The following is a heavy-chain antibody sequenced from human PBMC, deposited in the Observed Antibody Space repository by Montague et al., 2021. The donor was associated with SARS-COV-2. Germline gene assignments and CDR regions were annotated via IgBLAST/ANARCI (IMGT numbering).Heavy chain of an antibody. CDR1: GFSLSTNGVG. Sequence: PALVKPTQTLTLTCTFSGFSLSTNGVGVGWIRQLPGKALEWLALIYWDDDKRYSPSLKSRLTITKDTSKNQVVLSLTNVDPVDTATYYCAHLIRYYDIFTGIPFDYWGQGTQVTVSS. D-gene: IGHD3-9*01. CDR2: IYWDDDK. V-gene: IGHV2-5*02. J-gene: IGHJ4*02. CDR3: AHLIRYYDIFTGIPFDY.